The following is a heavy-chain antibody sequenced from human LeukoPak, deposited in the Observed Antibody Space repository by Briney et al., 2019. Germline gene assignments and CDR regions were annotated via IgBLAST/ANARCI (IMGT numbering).Heavy chain of an antibody. CDR1: GFSFNTYD. D-gene: IGHD3-22*01. CDR2: VRHDGNNK. V-gene: IGHV3-30*02. Sequence: GGSLRLSCAASGFSFNTYDMHWVRQAPGKGLEWLAFVRHDGNNKYEADSVKGRFTISRDNSKNTVYLQMNSLRSEDTAVYYCAKGVRMIVVAPGSWGQGTLVTVSS. CDR3: AKGVRMIVVAPGS. J-gene: IGHJ5*02.